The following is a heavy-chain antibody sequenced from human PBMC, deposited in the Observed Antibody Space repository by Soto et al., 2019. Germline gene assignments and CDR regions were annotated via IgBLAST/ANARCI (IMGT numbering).Heavy chain of an antibody. CDR3: ARPSVLRYFDWLLPPNWFDP. J-gene: IGHJ5*02. V-gene: IGHV4-59*12. CDR1: GGSISNYY. CDR2: IYYSGST. Sequence: SETLSLTCTVSGGSISNYYWSWIRQPPGKGLEWIGCIYYSGSTYYNPSLKSRITMSVDTSKNQFYLKLSSVTAADTAVYYCARPSVLRYFDWLLPPNWFDPWGQGTQVTVSS. D-gene: IGHD3-9*01.